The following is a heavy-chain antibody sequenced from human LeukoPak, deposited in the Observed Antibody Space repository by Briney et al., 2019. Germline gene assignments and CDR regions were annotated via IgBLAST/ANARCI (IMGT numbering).Heavy chain of an antibody. D-gene: IGHD5-18*01. J-gene: IGHJ4*02. CDR2: ISAYNGNT. V-gene: IGHV1-18*01. CDR3: ARAERTAITHDY. Sequence: ASVKVSCKASGYTFSSYGISWVRQAPGQGLEWMGWISAYNGNTNYAQKFQGRVTMTTDTPRRTAYMELRSLTSDDTAVYYCARAERTAITHDYWGQGSLFTVSS. CDR1: GYTFSSYG.